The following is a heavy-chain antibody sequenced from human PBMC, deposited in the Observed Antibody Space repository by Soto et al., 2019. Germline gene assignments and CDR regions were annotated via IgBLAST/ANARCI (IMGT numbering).Heavy chain of an antibody. CDR3: ASSTAVAGLYYFDY. CDR2: ISSSSSYI. CDR1: GFTFSSYS. V-gene: IGHV3-21*01. D-gene: IGHD6-19*01. J-gene: IGHJ4*02. Sequence: EVQLVESGGGLVKPGGSLRLSCAASGFTFSSYSMNWVRQAPGKGLEWVSSISSSSSYIYYADSVKGRFTISRDNAKNSLYLQMNSLRAEDMAVYYCASSTAVAGLYYFDYWGQGTLVTVSS.